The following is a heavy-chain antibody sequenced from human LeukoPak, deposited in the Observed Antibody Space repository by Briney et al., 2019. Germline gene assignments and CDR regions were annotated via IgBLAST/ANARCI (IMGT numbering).Heavy chain of an antibody. D-gene: IGHD6-13*01. Sequence: GGSLSLSCAASGFTFSSYSMNWVRQAPGKGREGVSSISSSSSYIYYADSVKGRFTISRDNAKNSLYLQMNSLRAEDTAVYYCASQTGYSSSWYSPIFDYWGQGTLVSVFS. CDR1: GFTFSSYS. V-gene: IGHV3-21*01. J-gene: IGHJ4*02. CDR3: ASQTGYSSSWYSPIFDY. CDR2: ISSSSSYI.